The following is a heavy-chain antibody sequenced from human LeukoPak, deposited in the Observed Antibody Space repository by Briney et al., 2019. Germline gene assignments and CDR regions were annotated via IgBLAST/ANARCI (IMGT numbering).Heavy chain of an antibody. CDR3: ARDYGGNSVLAY. V-gene: IGHV4-31*02. D-gene: IGHD4-23*01. CDR2: IYYSGST. Sequence: PSRTLSLTCTVSGGSISSGGYYWTWIRQHPGKGLEWIGYIYYSGSTYYNPSLKSRVTISVDTSKNQFSLNLSSVTAADTAVYHCARDYGGNSVLAYWGQGTLVTVSS. J-gene: IGHJ4*02. CDR1: GGSISSGGYY.